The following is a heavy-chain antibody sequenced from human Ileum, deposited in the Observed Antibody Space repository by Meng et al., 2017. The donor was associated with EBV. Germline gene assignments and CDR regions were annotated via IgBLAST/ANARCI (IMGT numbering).Heavy chain of an antibody. J-gene: IGHJ4*02. V-gene: IGHV4-28*01. CDR3: ARNVPGTSAYYD. CDR1: GYSGGSSKW. Sequence: VQLQEAGEGLVKRSDSRSLTCAVSGYSGGSSKWWGWSRRPGGKGLEWIGYMYYSGSASYNRSLKSRVTMSVDTSKNQFSLNLNSVTAVDTAVYYCARNVPGTSAYYDWGQGTLVTVSS. D-gene: IGHD3-22*01. CDR2: MYYSGSA.